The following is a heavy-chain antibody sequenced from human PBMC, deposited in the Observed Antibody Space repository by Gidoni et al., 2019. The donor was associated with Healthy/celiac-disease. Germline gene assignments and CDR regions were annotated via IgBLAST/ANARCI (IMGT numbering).Heavy chain of an antibody. CDR2: ISSSGSTI. D-gene: IGHD6-13*01. V-gene: IGHV3-48*03. CDR3: ARVDRYSSSWGTYFDY. CDR1: GFPFSSYE. Sequence: EVQLVESGGGLVQPGGSLRLSCAASGFPFSSYEMNWVRQAPGKGLEWVAYISSSGSTIYYADSVKGRFTISRDNAKNSLYLQMNSLRAEDTAVYYCARVDRYSSSWGTYFDYWGQGTLVTVSS. J-gene: IGHJ4*02.